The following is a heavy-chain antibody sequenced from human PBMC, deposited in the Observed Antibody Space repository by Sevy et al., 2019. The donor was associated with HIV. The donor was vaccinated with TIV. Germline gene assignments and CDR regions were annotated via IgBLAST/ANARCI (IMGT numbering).Heavy chain of an antibody. D-gene: IGHD4-17*01. CDR2: IYYSGRT. V-gene: IGHV4-59*01. Sequence: SETLSLTCTVSDDSISGYYWSWIRQPPGKGLEWIGYIYYSGRTNYNPSLKSLATISADMSTNHFSLKLSSVTAADTAVYYCARTTPYYYYGMDVWGQGTTVTVSS. CDR3: ARTTPYYYYGMDV. J-gene: IGHJ6*02. CDR1: DDSISGYY.